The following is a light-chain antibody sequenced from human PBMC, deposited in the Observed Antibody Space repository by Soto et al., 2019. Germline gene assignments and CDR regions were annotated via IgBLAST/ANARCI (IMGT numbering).Light chain of an antibody. CDR2: AAS. CDR1: QGISSY. J-gene: IGKJ4*01. V-gene: IGKV1-9*01. CDR3: QQLNTYPLT. Sequence: DSQLTQSPSFLSASVGARVTITCRASQGISSYLAWYQQIPGKAPKLLIYAASTLQSGVPSRFSGSGSGTEFTLTISSLQPEDFATYYCQQLNTYPLTFGGGTKVEIK.